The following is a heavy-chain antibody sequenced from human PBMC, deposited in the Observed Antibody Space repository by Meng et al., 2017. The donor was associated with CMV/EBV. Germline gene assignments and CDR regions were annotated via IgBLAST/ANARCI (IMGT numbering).Heavy chain of an antibody. CDR1: GGSISSYY. J-gene: IGHJ6*02. Sequence: SETLSLTCTVSGGSISSYYWSWIRQPPGKGLEWIGYIYYSGSTNYNPSLKSRVTISVDTSKNQFSLKLSSVTAADTAVYYCARLQTERNYYYGMDVWGQGTTVTVS. V-gene: IGHV4-59*01. CDR3: ARLQTERNYYYGMDV. CDR2: IYYSGST. D-gene: IGHD4-11*01.